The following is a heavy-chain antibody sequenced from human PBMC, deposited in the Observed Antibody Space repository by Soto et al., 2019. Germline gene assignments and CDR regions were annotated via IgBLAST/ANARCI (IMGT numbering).Heavy chain of an antibody. D-gene: IGHD6-19*01. J-gene: IGHJ6*02. Sequence: QVQLVQSGGEVKKPGASVKVSCKASGYTFTSSGINWVRQAPGQGLEWMGGISPYNGDTNYAQKFQGRVTMTTDTSTNTAYLELRSLRSDDTAEYYWTREQWLVYCMDVWGQGTTVTVSS. CDR2: ISPYNGDT. CDR3: TREQWLVYCMDV. V-gene: IGHV1-18*01. CDR1: GYTFTSSG.